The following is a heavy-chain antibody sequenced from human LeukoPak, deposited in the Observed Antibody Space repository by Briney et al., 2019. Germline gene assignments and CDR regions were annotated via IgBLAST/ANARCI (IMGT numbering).Heavy chain of an antibody. D-gene: IGHD4-17*01. CDR1: GFTFSSYA. V-gene: IGHV3-23*01. J-gene: IGHJ4*02. CDR2: ISGSGGST. Sequence: GGSLRLSCAASGFTFSSYAMSWVRQAPGKGLEWVSAISGSGGSTYYADSVKGRFTISRDNSKNTLYLQMNSLRAEDTAVYYRAVNRWVTTWSDYWGQGTLVTVSS. CDR3: AVNRWVTTWSDY.